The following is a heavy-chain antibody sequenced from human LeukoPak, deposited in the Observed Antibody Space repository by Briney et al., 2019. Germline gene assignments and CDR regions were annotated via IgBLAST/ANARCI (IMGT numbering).Heavy chain of an antibody. CDR2: IYHSGST. CDR3: ARGKSRGSHIDY. J-gene: IGHJ4*02. CDR1: GSSISSSNW. D-gene: IGHD1-26*01. Sequence: PSGTLSLTCAVSGSSISSSNWWSWVRQPPGKGLEWIGEIYHSGSTNYNPSLKSRVTISVDKSKNQFSLRLRSVTAADTAVYYCARGKSRGSHIDYWGQGTLVTVSS. V-gene: IGHV4-4*02.